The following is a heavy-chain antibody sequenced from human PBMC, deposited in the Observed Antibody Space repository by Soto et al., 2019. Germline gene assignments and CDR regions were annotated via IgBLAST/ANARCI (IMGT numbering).Heavy chain of an antibody. V-gene: IGHV1-3*01. CDR3: ARAVAVAADFDY. CDR1: GYTFTGYA. D-gene: IGHD6-19*01. J-gene: IGHJ4*02. CDR2: INAGNGNT. Sequence: EASVKVSCKASGYTFTGYAMHWVRQAPGQRLEWMGWINAGNGNTKYSQKFQGGVTITRDTSASTAYMELSSLRSEDTAVYYCARAVAVAADFDYWGQGTLVTSPQ.